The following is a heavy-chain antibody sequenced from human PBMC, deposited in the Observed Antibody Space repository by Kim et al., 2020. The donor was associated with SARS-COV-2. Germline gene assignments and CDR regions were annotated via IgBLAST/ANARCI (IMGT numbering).Heavy chain of an antibody. D-gene: IGHD2-8*02. Sequence: SETLSLTCTASGGSISSNNYYWGRLRQPPGKGLEWIGSVSSSGSTYYNSSLKNRVTISVDTSKNQFSLQLSILPAADTAVYYCSRPGPCGVDCFFD. CDR2: VSSSGST. J-gene: IGHJ4*03. CDR3: SRPGPCGVDCFFD. CDR1: GGSISSNNYY. V-gene: IGHV4-39*01.